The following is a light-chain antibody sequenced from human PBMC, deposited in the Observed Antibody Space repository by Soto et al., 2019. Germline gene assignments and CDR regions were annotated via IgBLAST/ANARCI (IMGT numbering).Light chain of an antibody. Sequence: EIVLTQSPGTLSLSPGERATLSCRASQSVSSSYFAWYQQRFGQAPRLLIYGASSRATGIPDRFSGSGSGTDFTLTISRLEPEDFAVYYCQQYGSSPETFGQGTKVDIK. CDR1: QSVSSSY. J-gene: IGKJ1*01. CDR2: GAS. CDR3: QQYGSSPET. V-gene: IGKV3-20*01.